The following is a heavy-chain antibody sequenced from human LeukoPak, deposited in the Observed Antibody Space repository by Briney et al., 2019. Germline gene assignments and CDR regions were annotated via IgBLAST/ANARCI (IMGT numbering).Heavy chain of an antibody. Sequence: PGGSLRLSCAASGFTFSNAWMSWVRQAPGKGLEWVSYISSSGSTIYYADSVKGRFTISRDNAKNSLYLQMNSLRAEDTAVYYCARGPDFGTDHYGMDVWGQGTTVTVSS. CDR1: GFTFSNAW. CDR2: ISSSGSTI. CDR3: ARGPDFGTDHYGMDV. J-gene: IGHJ6*02. D-gene: IGHD3-3*01. V-gene: IGHV3-11*01.